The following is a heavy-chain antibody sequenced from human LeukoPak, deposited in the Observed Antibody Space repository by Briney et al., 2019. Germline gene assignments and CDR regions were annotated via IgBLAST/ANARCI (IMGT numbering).Heavy chain of an antibody. D-gene: IGHD2-15*01. CDR1: GXSISSSNW. CDR3: ARPLSLGYCSGGSCYGRGAWFDR. V-gene: IGHV4-4*02. CDR2: IYHSGST. Sequence: SGTLSLTCAVSGXSISSSNWWSWVRQPPGNGLEWTGQIYHSGSTNYNQSLKSRVTISVDKSKNQFSLKLRSVTAADTAVYYCARPLSLGYCSGGSCYGRGAWFDRWGQGTLVTVSS. J-gene: IGHJ5*02.